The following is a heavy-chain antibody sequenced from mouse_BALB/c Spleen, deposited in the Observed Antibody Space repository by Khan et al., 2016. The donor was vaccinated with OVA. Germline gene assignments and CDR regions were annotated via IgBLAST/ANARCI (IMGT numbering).Heavy chain of an antibody. CDR3: ASELGRYYAMDY. D-gene: IGHD4-1*01. CDR2: ISYSGST. Sequence: EVQLQESGPGLVKPSQSLSLTCTVAGYSITSDYAWNWIRQFPGNKLEWMGYISYSGSTGYNPHLKSRISIPRDTSKNQFFLQLNSVTTEDTATYYCASELGRYYAMDYWGQGTSVTVSS. J-gene: IGHJ4*01. CDR1: GYSITSDYA. V-gene: IGHV3-2*02.